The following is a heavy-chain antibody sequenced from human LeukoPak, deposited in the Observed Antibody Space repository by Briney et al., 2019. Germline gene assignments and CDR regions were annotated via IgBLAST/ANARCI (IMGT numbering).Heavy chain of an antibody. J-gene: IGHJ4*02. Sequence: RGSLRPSSAASGFTFTGYTMSSGRQAPRKGLEWVSSISGSGGSTYSAHSVRGRFTISRDNSKNTMYLQMNSLRGEDTAVYYCAKDREGTIADYFDYWGQGTLVTVSS. V-gene: IGHV3-23*01. CDR2: ISGSGGST. CDR1: GFTFTGYT. D-gene: IGHD1-7*01. CDR3: AKDREGTIADYFDY.